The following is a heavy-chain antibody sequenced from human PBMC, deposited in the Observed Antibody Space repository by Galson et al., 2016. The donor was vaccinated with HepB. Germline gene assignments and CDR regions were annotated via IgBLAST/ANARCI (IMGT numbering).Heavy chain of an antibody. CDR2: ISASNGNT. CDR1: GYTFTKYV. J-gene: IGHJ6*02. Sequence: SVKVSCKASGYTFTKYVISWVRQAPGQGLEWVGWISASNGNTNYAQKVQDKVTLTTDTSTSTDNMELRILRSDDTAAYFCARVGFNPDYYYGMDVWGQGTTVTVSS. D-gene: IGHD1-14*01. V-gene: IGHV1-18*01. CDR3: ARVGFNPDYYYGMDV.